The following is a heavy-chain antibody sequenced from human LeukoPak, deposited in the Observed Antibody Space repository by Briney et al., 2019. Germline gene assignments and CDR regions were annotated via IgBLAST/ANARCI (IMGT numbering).Heavy chain of an antibody. D-gene: IGHD3-16*01. CDR1: GYTFTSYG. CDR2: INPNSGGT. CDR3: VRVAQLWNWFDP. V-gene: IGHV1-2*02. J-gene: IGHJ5*02. Sequence: ASVTVSCKASGYTFTSYGISWVRQAPGQGLEWMGWINPNSGGTNYAQKFQGRVTMTRDTSISTAYMELSRLRSDDTAVYYCVRVAQLWNWFDPWGQGTLVTVSS.